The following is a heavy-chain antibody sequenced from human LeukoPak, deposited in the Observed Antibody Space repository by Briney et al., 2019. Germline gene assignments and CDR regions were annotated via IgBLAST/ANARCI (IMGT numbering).Heavy chain of an antibody. CDR2: ISGSGGDT. J-gene: IGHJ4*02. CDR1: GFTFSSYA. D-gene: IGHD3-22*01. CDR3: AKYDSFDHYYDSSGRFDC. Sequence: GGSLRLSCAASGFTFSSYAMSWVRQAPGKGLEWVSAISGSGGDTHYADSVKGRFTISRDNSKNTLFLQMNSLRAEDTAVYYCAKYDSFDHYYDSSGRFDCWGQGTLVTVSS. V-gene: IGHV3-23*01.